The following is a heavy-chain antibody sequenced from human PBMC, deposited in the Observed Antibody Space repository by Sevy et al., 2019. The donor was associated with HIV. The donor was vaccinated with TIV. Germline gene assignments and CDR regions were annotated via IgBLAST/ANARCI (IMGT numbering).Heavy chain of an antibody. Sequence: ASVKVSCKASGYTFTDYFMHWVRQAPGQGLEWIGWINPNSGDTKYAQKFQGRVTVTRDTSIRTAYMELSSLRFDDTAVYYCASPGGYRYGSLLDNWGQGTLVTVSS. J-gene: IGHJ4*02. CDR1: GYTFTDYF. CDR2: INPNSGDT. CDR3: ASPGGYRYGSLLDN. D-gene: IGHD5-18*01. V-gene: IGHV1-2*02.